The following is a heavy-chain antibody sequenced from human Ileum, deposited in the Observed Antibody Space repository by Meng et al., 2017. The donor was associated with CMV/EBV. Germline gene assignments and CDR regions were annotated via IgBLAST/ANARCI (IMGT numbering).Heavy chain of an antibody. V-gene: IGHV4-39*07. J-gene: IGHJ5*02. CDR2: IYYSGST. CDR1: GGSISSSSYY. Sequence: QLQWQESGPGLVNPSETLSPTCTVSGGSISSSSYYWGWIRQPPGKGLEWIGSIYYSGSTYYNPSLKSRVTISVDTSKNQFSLKLSSVTAADTAVYYCARGHCSSTSCYGGDWFDPWGQGTLVTVSS. CDR3: ARGHCSSTSCYGGDWFDP. D-gene: IGHD2-2*01.